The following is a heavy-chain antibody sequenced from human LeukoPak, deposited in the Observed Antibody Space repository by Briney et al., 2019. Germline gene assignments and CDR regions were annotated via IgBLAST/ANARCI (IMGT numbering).Heavy chain of an antibody. Sequence: GGSLRLSCAASGFTFSSYSMNWVRQAPGKGLEWVAVISYDGSNKYYADSVKGRFTISRDNSKNTLYLQMNSLRAEDTAVYYCAKGHYGDPIDYWGQGTLVTVSS. CDR3: AKGHYGDPIDY. CDR2: ISYDGSNK. J-gene: IGHJ4*02. CDR1: GFTFSSYS. V-gene: IGHV3-30*18. D-gene: IGHD4-17*01.